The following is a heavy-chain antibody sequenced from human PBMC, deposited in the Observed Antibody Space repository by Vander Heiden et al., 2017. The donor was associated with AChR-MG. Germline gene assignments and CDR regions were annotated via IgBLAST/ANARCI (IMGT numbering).Heavy chain of an antibody. D-gene: IGHD1-1*01. CDR2: INPNSGGR. V-gene: IGHV1-2*02. J-gene: IGHJ4*02. CDR1: GYTFTDYY. Sequence: QVQLVQSGTAVKKPGAPVKVSCTASGYTFTDYYVHRVRQDPGPGLEWMGWINPNSGGRSYARTFLGRVTMTRDTSISTDYMELSSLRSDDTAMYYCVRGWGGGSRAGIFDYWGQGTLVTVSS. CDR3: VRGWGGGSRAGIFDY.